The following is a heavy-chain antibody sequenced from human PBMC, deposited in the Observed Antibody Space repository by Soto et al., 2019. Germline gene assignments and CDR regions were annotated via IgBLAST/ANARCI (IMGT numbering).Heavy chain of an antibody. Sequence: VQLVQSGTEVKKPGATVKISCKVSGYTFTDRYIHWVRQAPGKGLEWMGFVDPENGETIYAEEFQGRLTMTADTSIDTAYMEMSSLRFDDMAHYYCASPHGSETYWGQGTLVTVSS. V-gene: IGHV1-69-2*01. CDR2: VDPENGET. CDR1: GYTFTDRY. D-gene: IGHD1-26*01. J-gene: IGHJ4*02. CDR3: ASPHGSETY.